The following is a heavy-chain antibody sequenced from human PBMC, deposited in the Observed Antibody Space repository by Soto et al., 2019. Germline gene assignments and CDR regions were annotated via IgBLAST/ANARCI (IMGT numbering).Heavy chain of an antibody. CDR1: GGTFNSYA. D-gene: IGHD1-1*01. J-gene: IGHJ6*02. V-gene: IGHV1-69*12. Sequence: QVQLVQSGVEVKKPGSSVKVSCKASGGTFNSYAIDWVRQAPGQGLEWMGGIIPIFGTTNYAQKLQGRVKLTADESTRTAYMELITLTSEDTAVYYCARGTVTGSEYNFYYYGMDVWGQGTTVIVSS. CDR3: ARGTVTGSEYNFYYYGMDV. CDR2: IIPIFGTT.